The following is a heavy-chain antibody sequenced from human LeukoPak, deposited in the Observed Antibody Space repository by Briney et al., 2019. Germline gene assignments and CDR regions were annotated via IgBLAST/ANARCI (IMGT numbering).Heavy chain of an antibody. Sequence: PGGSLRLSCAASGFTFSDYYMSWIRQAPGKGLEWVSYISSSDSTKNYADSVKGRFTISRDNAKNSLYLQMNSLRAEDTAVHYCARQGSSSWYFQDYWGQGTLVTVSS. D-gene: IGHD6-13*01. CDR3: ARQGSSSWYFQDY. V-gene: IGHV3-11*01. CDR2: ISSSDSTK. CDR1: GFTFSDYY. J-gene: IGHJ4*02.